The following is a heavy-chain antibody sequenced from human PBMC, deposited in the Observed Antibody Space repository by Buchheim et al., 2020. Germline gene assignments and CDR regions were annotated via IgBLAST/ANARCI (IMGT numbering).Heavy chain of an antibody. V-gene: IGHV1-18*01. CDR2: ISADSGDT. CDR3: VRDPGFDF. CDR1: GYTFINYG. Sequence: QVHLVQSGPEVRKPGASVKVSCKASGYTFINYGLIWVRQAPGQGPEWMAWISADSGDTSYARKFQGRITLTTETSTNTAYMELKSLRSDDTAIYYCVRDPGFDFWGQGTL. J-gene: IGHJ4*02.